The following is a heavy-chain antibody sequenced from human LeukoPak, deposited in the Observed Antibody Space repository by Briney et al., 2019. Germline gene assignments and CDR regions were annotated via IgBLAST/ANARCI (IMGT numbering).Heavy chain of an antibody. CDR2: ISSSSSYI. CDR1: GFTFSSYS. D-gene: IGHD3-3*01. Sequence: GGSLRLSCAASGFTFSSYSMNWVRQAPGKGLEWVSSISSSSSYIYYADSVKGRFTISRDNAKNSLYLQMNSLRAEDTAVYYCARSDDFWSGYYTPLDYWGQGTLVTVSS. CDR3: ARSDDFWSGYYTPLDY. J-gene: IGHJ4*02. V-gene: IGHV3-21*01.